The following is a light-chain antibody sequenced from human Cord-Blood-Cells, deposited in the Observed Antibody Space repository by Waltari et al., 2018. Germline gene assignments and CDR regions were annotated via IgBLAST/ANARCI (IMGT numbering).Light chain of an antibody. CDR1: QSVSSN. CDR3: QRYNNWPPLT. Sequence: EIVMTQSPATLSVLPGERATLSCRASQSVSSNLAWYQQKPGQAPRLLFYGASTRATGIPARFSGGGSRTEFTLTISSLQSEDFAVYYCQRYNNWPPLTFGGGTEVEIK. CDR2: GAS. V-gene: IGKV3-15*01. J-gene: IGKJ4*01.